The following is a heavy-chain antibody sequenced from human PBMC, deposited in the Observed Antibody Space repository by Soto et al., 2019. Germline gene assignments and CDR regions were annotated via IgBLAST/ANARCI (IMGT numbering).Heavy chain of an antibody. CDR3: TTLVRGYSYGDH. Sequence: EVQLVESGGGLVEPGGSLRLSCAASGFTFTNAWMSWVRQAPGKGLEWVGRIKTKTEGETTDYAAPVKGRFTVTRDDSRNTLYLKMNSLKTEDTAVYYSTTLVRGYSYGDHWGQGTQVTVSS. CDR1: GFTFTNAW. J-gene: IGHJ4*02. V-gene: IGHV3-15*01. CDR2: IKTKTEGETT. D-gene: IGHD5-18*01.